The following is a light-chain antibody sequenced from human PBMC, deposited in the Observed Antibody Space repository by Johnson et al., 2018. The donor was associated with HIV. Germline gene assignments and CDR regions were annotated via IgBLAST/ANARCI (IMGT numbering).Light chain of an antibody. CDR1: SSNIENYF. V-gene: IGLV1-51*02. Sequence: QPVLTQPPSVSAAPGQRVNISCSGNSSNIENYFVSWYQQLPGAAPRLLIYEDNKRPSGIPDRFSGSKSGASATLGIPGLQTGDGADYYCGVWDASLSPHYVFGTGTTVIVL. CDR3: GVWDASLSPHYV. CDR2: EDN. J-gene: IGLJ1*01.